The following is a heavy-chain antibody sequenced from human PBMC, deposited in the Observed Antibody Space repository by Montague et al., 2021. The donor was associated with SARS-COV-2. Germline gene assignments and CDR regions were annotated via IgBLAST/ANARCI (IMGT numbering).Heavy chain of an antibody. J-gene: IGHJ6*02. CDR1: GGSISSGSYY. D-gene: IGHD3-10*01. CDR3: ARASRPRQFRGIILVNAMDV. CDR2: IYPSGST. Sequence: TLSLICTVSGGSISSGSYYWSWIRQPAGKGLEWIGRIYPSGSTNYNPSLKSRVTISVDTSKNQFSLRLTSVTAADTAVYYCARASRPRQFRGIILVNAMDVWGQGTTVTVSS. V-gene: IGHV4-61*02.